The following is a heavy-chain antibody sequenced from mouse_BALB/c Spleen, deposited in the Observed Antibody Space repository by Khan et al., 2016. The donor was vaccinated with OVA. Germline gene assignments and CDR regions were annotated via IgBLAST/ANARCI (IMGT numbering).Heavy chain of an antibody. CDR1: GYIFTSYW. Sequence: QVQLQQSGAELVRPGASVKLSCKTSGYIFTSYWIHWVKQRSGQGLEWIARIYPGTDNTYYSEKFKDKATLTADKSSSTAYMQLSSLKSEDSAVYVCAREEPLYYFEFWGQGTTLTVSS. J-gene: IGHJ2*01. CDR3: AREEPLYYFEF. V-gene: IGHV1S132*01. D-gene: IGHD6-1*01. CDR2: IYPGTDNT.